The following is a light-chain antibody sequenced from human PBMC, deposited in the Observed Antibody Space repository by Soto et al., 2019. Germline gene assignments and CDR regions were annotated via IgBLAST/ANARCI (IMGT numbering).Light chain of an antibody. CDR1: QSVRRY. CDR3: QQRSNWA. J-gene: IGKJ4*01. Sequence: EVVLTQSPAALSLFPGERATLSRRASQSVRRYLAWYQQKPGQAPRLLISDASNRATGIPARFSGSESGTDFTLTISGLEPEDFAVYYCQQRSNWAFGGGTKVDIK. CDR2: DAS. V-gene: IGKV3-11*01.